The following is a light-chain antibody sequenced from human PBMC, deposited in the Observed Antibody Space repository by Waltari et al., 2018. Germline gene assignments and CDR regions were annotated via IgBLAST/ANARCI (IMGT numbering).Light chain of an antibody. CDR3: QQYDGSVLT. V-gene: IGKV3-20*01. CDR2: GAS. Sequence: LVLTQSPATLSWSPGQRATLSCRASQTINNNFLVWYQQKPGQAPRLIIHGASSRATGFPDRFSGSGSGTDFTLTIGSLKPEDSAVYYCQQYDGSVLTFGGGTKVEI. J-gene: IGKJ4*01. CDR1: QTINNNF.